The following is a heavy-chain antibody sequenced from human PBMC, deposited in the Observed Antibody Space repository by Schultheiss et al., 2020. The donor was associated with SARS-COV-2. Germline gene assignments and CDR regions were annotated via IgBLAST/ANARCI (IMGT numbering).Heavy chain of an antibody. CDR1: EFTFSDFW. Sequence: GGSLRLSCTSSEFTFSDFWMNWVRRAPGKGLEWVAHIKGDGSEKNYVDSVKGRFTISRDNSKNTLYLQMNSLRAEDTAVYYCAKGGDQVFHSSSWWSFDYWGQGTLVTVSS. D-gene: IGHD6-13*01. J-gene: IGHJ4*02. V-gene: IGHV3-7*03. CDR2: IKGDGSEK. CDR3: AKGGDQVFHSSSWWSFDY.